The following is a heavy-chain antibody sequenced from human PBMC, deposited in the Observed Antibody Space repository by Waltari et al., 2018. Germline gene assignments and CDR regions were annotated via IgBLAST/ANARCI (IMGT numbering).Heavy chain of an antibody. CDR3: ARGSYGSGTHLDY. V-gene: IGHV4-31*03. CDR1: GDSLSSGGYY. J-gene: IGHJ4*02. D-gene: IGHD3-10*01. Sequence: QVQLQESGPGLVKPSQTLSLTCTVSGDSLSSGGYYWSWIRQHPGKGLEWIGYIYYSGSTYYNPSLKSRVTISVDTSKNQFSLKLSSVTAADTAVYYCARGSYGSGTHLDYWGQGTLVTVSS. CDR2: IYYSGST.